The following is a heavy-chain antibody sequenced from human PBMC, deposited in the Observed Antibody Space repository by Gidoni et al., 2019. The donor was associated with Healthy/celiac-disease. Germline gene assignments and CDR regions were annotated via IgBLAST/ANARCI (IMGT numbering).Heavy chain of an antibody. Sequence: QVQLQESGPGLVKPSETLSLTCPVSGGSISSYYWSWIRQPPGKGLEWIGYIYYSGSTNYNPSLKSRVTISVDTSKNQFSLKLSSVTAADTAVYYCARVIGGDYPDYWGQGTLVTVSS. D-gene: IGHD4-17*01. CDR1: GGSISSYY. CDR3: ARVIGGDYPDY. CDR2: IYYSGST. V-gene: IGHV4-59*01. J-gene: IGHJ4*02.